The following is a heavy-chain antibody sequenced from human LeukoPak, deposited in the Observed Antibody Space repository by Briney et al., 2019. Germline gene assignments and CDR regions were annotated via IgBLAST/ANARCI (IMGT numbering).Heavy chain of an antibody. Sequence: GGSLRLSCAGSGFTLSDYYMSWIRQAPGKGLEWVSDISSGASTTYYADSVKGRFTISRDNAKNSLYLQMNSLRAEDTAVYYCAIARFTRDYWGQGTLVTVSS. V-gene: IGHV3-11*01. CDR2: ISSGASTT. CDR3: AIARFTRDY. CDR1: GFTLSDYY. D-gene: IGHD3-10*01. J-gene: IGHJ4*02.